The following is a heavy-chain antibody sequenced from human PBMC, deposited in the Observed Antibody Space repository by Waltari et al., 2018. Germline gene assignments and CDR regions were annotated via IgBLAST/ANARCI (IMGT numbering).Heavy chain of an antibody. CDR3: AKEDKSGRSFWYFDL. J-gene: IGHJ2*01. V-gene: IGHV3-23*04. CDR2: IRGSVGST. Sequence: EVQLVESGGGLVQPGGSLRLSCAASGFTFSSYAMSWIRQAPGKGLEWVSAIRGSVGSTYSAEAMKGRFTISRDNSKNTLYLQMNSLRAEDTAVYYCAKEDKSGRSFWYFDLWGRGTLVTVSS. D-gene: IGHD1-26*01. CDR1: GFTFSSYA.